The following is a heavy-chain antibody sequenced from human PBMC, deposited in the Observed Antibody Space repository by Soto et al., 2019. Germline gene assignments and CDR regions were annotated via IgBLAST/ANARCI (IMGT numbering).Heavy chain of an antibody. D-gene: IGHD1-26*01. V-gene: IGHV3-30-3*01. CDR3: ARDEVLRYFHPYSVDV. Sequence: GGSLRLSCAASGFNFNYYPIHWVRQAPGKGLEWVALISYDGSHEYYADSVKGRFSLSRDNSKNTVYLQMTGLRVDDTAVYYCARDEVLRYFHPYSVDVSGQGTKLSLS. CDR1: GFNFNYYP. CDR2: ISYDGSHE. J-gene: IGHJ6*02.